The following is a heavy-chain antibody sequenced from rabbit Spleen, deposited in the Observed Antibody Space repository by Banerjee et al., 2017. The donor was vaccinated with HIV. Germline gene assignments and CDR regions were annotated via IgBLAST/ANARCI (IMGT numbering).Heavy chain of an antibody. Sequence: QEQLVESGGGLVQPEGSLTLTCKGFGFDFSSGYDMGWVRQAPGKGLEWVGCIYTGDGNTYYASWAKGRFTISKTSSTVDLKMTSLTAADTATYFCARARDSDAYSLWGPGTLVTFS. V-gene: IGHV1S45*01. J-gene: IGHJ6*01. D-gene: IGHD6-1*01. CDR1: GFDFSSGYD. CDR2: IYTGDGNT. CDR3: ARARDSDAYSL.